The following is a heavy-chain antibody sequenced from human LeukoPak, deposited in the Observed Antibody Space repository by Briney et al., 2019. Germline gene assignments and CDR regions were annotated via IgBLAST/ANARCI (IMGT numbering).Heavy chain of an antibody. CDR2: IKEDGSAR. CDR1: GFTFSSYW. D-gene: IGHD6-25*01. CDR3: ARVATWSAGAF. J-gene: IGHJ4*02. V-gene: IGHV3-7*01. Sequence: PGGSLRLSCVASGFTFSSYWMNWVRQALGKGLEWVANIKEDGSARYYADSVRGRFTISRDNAKNSLYLQITSLGVEDTAVYYCARVATWSAGAFWGQGTLVTVSS.